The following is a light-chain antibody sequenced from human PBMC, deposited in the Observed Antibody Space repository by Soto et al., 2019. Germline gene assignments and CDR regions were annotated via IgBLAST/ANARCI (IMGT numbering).Light chain of an antibody. CDR3: QQYGNSLFS. V-gene: IGKV3-20*01. Sequence: EIVLTQSPGTLSLSPGERATLSCRASQSVSSNYLAWYQQKPGQSPRLLIYGASSRAPGIPDRFSGSGSGTDFTITISGLEPEDFAVYYCQQYGNSLFSLGPGTKVDIK. J-gene: IGKJ3*01. CDR1: QSVSSNY. CDR2: GAS.